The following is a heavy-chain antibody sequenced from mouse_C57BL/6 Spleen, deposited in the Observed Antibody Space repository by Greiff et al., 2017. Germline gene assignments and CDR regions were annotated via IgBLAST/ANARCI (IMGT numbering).Heavy chain of an antibody. D-gene: IGHD2-3*01. V-gene: IGHV1-15*01. CDR2: IDPETGGT. J-gene: IGHJ3*01. CDR3: TDGYLLAY. CDR1: GYTFTDYE. Sequence: VQLQESGAELVRPGASVTLSCKASGYTFTDYEMHWVKQTPVHGLEWIGAIDPETGGTAYNQKFKGKAILTADKSSSTAYMELRSLTSEDSAVYYCTDGYLLAYGGQESLVTV.